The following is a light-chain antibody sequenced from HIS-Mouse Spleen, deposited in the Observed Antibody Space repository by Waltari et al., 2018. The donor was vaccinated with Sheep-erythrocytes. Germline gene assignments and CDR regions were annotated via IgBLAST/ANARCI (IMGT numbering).Light chain of an antibody. V-gene: IGLV6-57*02. J-gene: IGLJ3*02. CDR2: EDN. CDR1: SLRSYY. Sequence: LTQDPAVSVALGQTVRITCQGDSLRSYYASWYQQRPGSAPTTVIYEDNQRPSGVPDRFSGSIDSSSNSASLTISGLKTEDEADYYCQSYDSSNQVFGGGTKLTVL. CDR3: QSYDSSNQV.